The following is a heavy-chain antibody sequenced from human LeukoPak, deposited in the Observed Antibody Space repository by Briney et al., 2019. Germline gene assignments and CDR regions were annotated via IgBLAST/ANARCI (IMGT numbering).Heavy chain of an antibody. CDR2: ISSSSSYI. CDR3: VRCGYDYGDYYYYYYMDV. D-gene: IGHD4-17*01. CDR1: GFTFSSYS. V-gene: IGHV3-21*01. J-gene: IGHJ6*03. Sequence: GGSLRLSCAASGFTFSSYSMNWVRPAPGKGLEWLSSISSSSSYIYYADSVKGRFTISRDNAKNSLYLQMNSLRAEDTAVYYCVRCGYDYGDYYYYYYMDVWGKGTTATVSS.